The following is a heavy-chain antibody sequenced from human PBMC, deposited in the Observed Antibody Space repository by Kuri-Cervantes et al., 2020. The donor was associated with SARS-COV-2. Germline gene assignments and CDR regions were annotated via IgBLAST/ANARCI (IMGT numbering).Heavy chain of an antibody. CDR1: GFTFSSYG. J-gene: IGHJ4*02. D-gene: IGHD6-13*01. V-gene: IGHV3-33*08. Sequence: GGCLRLSCAASGFTFSSYGMDWVRQAPGKGLEWVAVIWYDGSNKYYADSVKGRFTISRDNSKNTLYLQMNSLRAEDTAVYYCARDHGIAAAGTSGGFDYWGQGTLVTVAS. CDR2: IWYDGSNK. CDR3: ARDHGIAAAGTSGGFDY.